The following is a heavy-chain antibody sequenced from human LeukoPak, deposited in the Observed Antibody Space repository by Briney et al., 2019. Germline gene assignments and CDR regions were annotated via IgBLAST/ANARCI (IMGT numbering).Heavy chain of an antibody. V-gene: IGHV3-23*01. CDR2: ISPNGGNT. CDR3: ARRITAASTYYFDY. CDR1: GFTFSNHA. D-gene: IGHD6-25*01. Sequence: GGSLRLSCVASGFTFSNHAMNWVSQAPGKGLEWVSSISPNGGNTYYADSVKGRLTIYRENCKNSLYLQMNSLRAEDAAVYYCARRITAASTYYFDYWGQGTLVPVSS. J-gene: IGHJ4*02.